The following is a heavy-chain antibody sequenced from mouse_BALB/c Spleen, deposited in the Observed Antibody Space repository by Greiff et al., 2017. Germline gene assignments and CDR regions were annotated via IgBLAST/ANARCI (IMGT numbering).Heavy chain of an antibody. V-gene: IGHV5-6*01. CDR2: ISSGGSCT. Sequence: EVKLIQSGGDLVKPGGSLKLSCAASGFTFSSYGMSWVRQTPDKRLEWVATISSGGSCTYYPDSVKGRSTLSRDNAKNTLYLQMSSLKSEDTAMYDCARYGNYRAWFAYWGQGTLVTVSA. J-gene: IGHJ3*01. CDR1: GFTFSSYG. D-gene: IGHD2-1*01. CDR3: ARYGNYRAWFAY.